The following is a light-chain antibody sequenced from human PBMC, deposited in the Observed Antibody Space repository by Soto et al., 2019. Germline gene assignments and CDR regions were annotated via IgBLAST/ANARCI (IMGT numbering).Light chain of an antibody. V-gene: IGKV3-20*01. J-gene: IGKJ1*01. CDR1: QSVSSSY. Sequence: EIVLTQSPGTLSLSPGERATLSCRASQSVSSSYLVWYQQKPGQPPRLLIYGTSTRATGIPDRFSGSGSGTDFTLTISRLEPEDCAVYYCQQYGSSPRTFGQGTKVEIK. CDR3: QQYGSSPRT. CDR2: GTS.